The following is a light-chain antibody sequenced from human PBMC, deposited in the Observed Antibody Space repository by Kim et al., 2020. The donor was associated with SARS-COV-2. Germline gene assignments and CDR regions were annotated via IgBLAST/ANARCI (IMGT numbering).Light chain of an antibody. CDR2: RNN. V-gene: IGLV10-54*01. CDR1: SNNVGNQG. J-gene: IGLJ3*02. Sequence: QTATLTCTGNSNNVGNQGAAWLQQHQGHHPKLQSYRNNNRPSGISERLSASRSGNTASLPITGLQPEDEADYYCSAWDSSLSAWVFGGGTQLTVL. CDR3: SAWDSSLSAWV.